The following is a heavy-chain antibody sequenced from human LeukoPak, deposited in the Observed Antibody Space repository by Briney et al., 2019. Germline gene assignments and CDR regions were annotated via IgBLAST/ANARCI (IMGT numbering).Heavy chain of an antibody. CDR2: ISSNGGST. Sequence: GGSLRLSCAASGFTFSSCAMHRVRQAPGKELEYVSAISSNGGSTYYANSVKGGFTISRDNSKNTLYLQMGSLRAEDMAVYYCARGKLLDYWGQGTLVTVSS. J-gene: IGHJ4*02. CDR3: ARGKLLDY. V-gene: IGHV3-64*01. D-gene: IGHD2-21*01. CDR1: GFTFSSCA.